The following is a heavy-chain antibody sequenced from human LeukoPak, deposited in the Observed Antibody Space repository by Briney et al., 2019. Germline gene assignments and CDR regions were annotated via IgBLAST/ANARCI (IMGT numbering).Heavy chain of an antibody. J-gene: IGHJ4*02. V-gene: IGHV4-34*01. CDR1: GGSFNGYY. D-gene: IGHD2-15*01. CDR3: AREDRYCSGGSCYS. Sequence: SETLSLTCAVYGGSFNGYYWSWIRQPPGKGLEWIGEINHSGSTNYNPSLKSRVTISVDTSKNQFSLKLSSVTAADTAVYYCAREDRYCSGGSCYSWGQGTLVTVSS. CDR2: INHSGST.